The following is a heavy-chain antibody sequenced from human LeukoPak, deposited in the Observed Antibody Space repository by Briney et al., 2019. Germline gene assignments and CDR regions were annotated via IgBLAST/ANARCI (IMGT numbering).Heavy chain of an antibody. J-gene: IGHJ5*02. CDR2: ISSSGSTI. Sequence: GGSLRLSRAASGFTFSDYYMSWIRQAPGKGLEWVSYISSSGSTIYYADSVKGRFTISRDNAKNSLYLQMNSLRAEDTAVYYCARDGRYNWNFGWFDPWGQGTLVTVSS. CDR1: GFTFSDYY. D-gene: IGHD1-7*01. CDR3: ARDGRYNWNFGWFDP. V-gene: IGHV3-11*01.